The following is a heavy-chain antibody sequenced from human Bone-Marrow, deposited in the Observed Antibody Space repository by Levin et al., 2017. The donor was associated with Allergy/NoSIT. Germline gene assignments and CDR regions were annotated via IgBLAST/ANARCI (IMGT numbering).Heavy chain of an antibody. CDR3: TRAPGANGDY. CDR2: IYSGGGT. Sequence: PGESLKISCAASGFTVSNNQMTWVRQAPGKGLEWVSVIYSGGGTHYADSVKGRFTISRDSSKNTLYLQMNSLRADDTAVYYCTRAPGANGDYWGQGTLVTVSS. V-gene: IGHV3-66*02. J-gene: IGHJ4*02. D-gene: IGHD2-8*01. CDR1: GFTVSNNQ.